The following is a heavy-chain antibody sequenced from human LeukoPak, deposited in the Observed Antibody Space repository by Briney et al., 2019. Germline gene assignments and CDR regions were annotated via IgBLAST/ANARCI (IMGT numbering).Heavy chain of an antibody. V-gene: IGHV4-61*09. CDR1: GGSISSGSYY. J-gene: IGHJ4*02. CDR3: ARSSLAVYFDY. CDR2: VFTRGTT. Sequence: SETLSLTCTVSGGSISSGSYYWNWIRQPAGKRLEWLGHVFTRGTTNYNASLEGRLTISLDTARNQFSLYLSSVTAADAAMYFCARSSLAVYFDYWGQGTLVTASS. D-gene: IGHD6-19*01.